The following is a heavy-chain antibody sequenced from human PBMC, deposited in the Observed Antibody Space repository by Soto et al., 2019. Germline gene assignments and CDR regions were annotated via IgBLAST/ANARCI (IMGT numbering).Heavy chain of an antibody. CDR1: GFTFDDYA. Sequence: GGSLRLSCAASGFTFDDYAMHWVRQAPGKGLEWVSGISWNSGSIGYADSVKGRFTISRDNAKNSLYLQMNSLRAEDTALYYCAKDYSGYPENPIYYFDYWGQGTLVTVSS. V-gene: IGHV3-9*01. D-gene: IGHD5-12*01. CDR2: ISWNSGSI. CDR3: AKDYSGYPENPIYYFDY. J-gene: IGHJ4*02.